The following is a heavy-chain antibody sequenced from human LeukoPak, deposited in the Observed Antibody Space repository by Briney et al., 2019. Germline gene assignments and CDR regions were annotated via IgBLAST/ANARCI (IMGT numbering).Heavy chain of an antibody. CDR3: ARGLRAYVWGSYRYPYYYFDY. Sequence: ASVKVSCKASGYTFTSYYMHWVRQAPGQGLEWMGIINPSGGNTGYAQKFQGRVTITRNTSISTAYMELSSLRSEDTAVYYCARGLRAYVWGSYRYPYYYFDYWGQGTLVTVSS. D-gene: IGHD3-16*02. J-gene: IGHJ4*02. V-gene: IGHV1-46*01. CDR1: GYTFTSYY. CDR2: INPSGGNT.